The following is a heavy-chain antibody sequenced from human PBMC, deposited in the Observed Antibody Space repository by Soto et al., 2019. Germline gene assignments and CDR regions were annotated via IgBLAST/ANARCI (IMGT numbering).Heavy chain of an antibody. CDR2: IRSKASDGTT. CDR3: STGIATAVYYFDY. CDR1: GFTFGDYA. V-gene: IGHV3-49*03. J-gene: IGHJ4*02. Sequence: PGGSLRLSCTASGFTFGDYAMSWFRQAPGKGLEWVSFIRSKASDGTTDYAAPVKGRFTISRDDSKNTLYLQMNSLKTEDTAVFYCSTGIATAVYYFDYWGKETLVTVPS. D-gene: IGHD6-13*01.